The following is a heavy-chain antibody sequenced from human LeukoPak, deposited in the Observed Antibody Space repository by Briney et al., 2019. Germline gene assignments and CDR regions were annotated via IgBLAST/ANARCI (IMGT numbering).Heavy chain of an antibody. CDR2: ISYAGTYK. CDR1: GFTFSNYG. V-gene: IGHV3-30*18. Sequence: GGSLRLSCAASGFTFSNYGMHWVRQAPGKGLEWVAYISYAGTYKYYADSVKARLTISRDNSKNTLNLQMDSLTVEDTAVYYCAKAHTDKDNYFDYWGQGTLVTVSS. CDR3: AKAHTDKDNYFDY. J-gene: IGHJ4*02. D-gene: IGHD2-15*01.